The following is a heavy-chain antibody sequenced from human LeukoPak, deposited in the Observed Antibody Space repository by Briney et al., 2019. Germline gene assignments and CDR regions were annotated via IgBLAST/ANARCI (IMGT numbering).Heavy chain of an antibody. V-gene: IGHV3-30*03. CDR1: GFTFSSYG. CDR3: ARDRIAADVRWFDP. J-gene: IGHJ5*02. CDR2: ISYDGSNQ. Sequence: GRSLRLSCAASGFTFSSYGMHWVRQAPGKGLEWVAVISYDGSNQYYADSVKGRFTISRDNSKNTLYLQMNSLRAEDTAVYYCARDRIAADVRWFDPWGQGTLVTVSS. D-gene: IGHD6-13*01.